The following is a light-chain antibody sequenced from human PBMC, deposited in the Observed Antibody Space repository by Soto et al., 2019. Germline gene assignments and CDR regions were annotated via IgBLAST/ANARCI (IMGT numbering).Light chain of an antibody. V-gene: IGLV1-44*01. J-gene: IGLJ2*01. Sequence: QSVLTQSPSTAGTPGQKGTISCSGGSSNIGNKTVNWYQQIPGTAPKLLIYNDNRRPSGVPDRFSGSKSGTSASLAISGLQSDDEADYFSSTWDDSLDGDLIFGGGTKLTVL. CDR3: STWDDSLDGDLI. CDR1: SSNIGNKT. CDR2: NDN.